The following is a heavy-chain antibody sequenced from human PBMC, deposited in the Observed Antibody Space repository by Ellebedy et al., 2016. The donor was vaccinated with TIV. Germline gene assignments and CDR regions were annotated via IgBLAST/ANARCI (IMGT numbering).Heavy chain of an antibody. Sequence: SETLSLXCTVSGGSISSSSYYWGWIRQPPGKGLEWIGSIYYSGSNYYNPSLKSRVTISVDTSKNQFSLKLSSVTAADTAVYYCARGPAAGLYYYYYGMDVWGQGTTVTVSS. CDR1: GGSISSSSYY. J-gene: IGHJ6*02. D-gene: IGHD6-13*01. CDR3: ARGPAAGLYYYYYGMDV. V-gene: IGHV4-39*07. CDR2: IYYSGSN.